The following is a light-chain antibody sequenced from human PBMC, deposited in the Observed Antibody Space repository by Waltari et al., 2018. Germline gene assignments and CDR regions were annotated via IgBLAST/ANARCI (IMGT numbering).Light chain of an antibody. CDR3: MQSTHWPPWT. CDR1: QSLVHSDGDTY. Sequence: DVVMTQSPRSMPVTLGQPPSTSCRPSQSLVHSDGDTYFHWFQQRPGQSPRRLINKVSERDPGVPDRFSGSGSGTDFTLEISTVEAEDVGVYYCMQSTHWPPWTFGQGTKVEIK. CDR2: KVS. V-gene: IGKV2-30*02. J-gene: IGKJ1*01.